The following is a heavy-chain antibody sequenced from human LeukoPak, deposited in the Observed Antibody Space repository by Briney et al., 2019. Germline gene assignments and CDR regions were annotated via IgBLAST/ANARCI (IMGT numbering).Heavy chain of an antibody. V-gene: IGHV3-21*01. J-gene: IGHJ1*01. D-gene: IGHD2-2*01. Sequence: GGSLRLSCEASGFTFSSYSMNWVRQAPGKGLERVSSISSSSSYIYYADSVKGRFTISRDNAKNSLYLQMNSLRDEDTAVYYCARDDIVVVPAAASAEYFQHWGQGTLVTVSS. CDR3: ARDDIVVVPAAASAEYFQH. CDR2: ISSSSSYI. CDR1: GFTFSSYS.